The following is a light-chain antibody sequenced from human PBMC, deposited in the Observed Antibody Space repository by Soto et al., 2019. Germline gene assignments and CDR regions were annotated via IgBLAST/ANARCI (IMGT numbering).Light chain of an antibody. V-gene: IGKV4-1*01. CDR1: QSILFSSDNKNY. J-gene: IGKJ1*01. CDR2: WSS. CDR3: QQYYGTSWT. Sequence: DIVMTQSPDSLAVSLGERATINCKSSQSILFSSDNKNYLAWYQHKPGQPPKLLIYWSSTRESGVPGRFSGSGSGTDFSLTISSLQAEDVAVYYCQQYYGTSWTFGQGTKVEIK.